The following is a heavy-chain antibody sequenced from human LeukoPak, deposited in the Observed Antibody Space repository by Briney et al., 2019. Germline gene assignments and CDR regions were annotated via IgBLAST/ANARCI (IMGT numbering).Heavy chain of an antibody. J-gene: IGHJ5*02. V-gene: IGHV4-31*03. CDR3: ARDRLGYCGSTSCRWFDP. CDR2: IYYSGST. D-gene: IGHD2-2*01. Sequence: SETLSLTCTVSGGSISSGGYYWSWIRQHPGKGLEWIGYIYYSGSTYYNPSLKSRVTISVDTSKNQFSLKLSSVTAADTAVYYCARDRLGYCGSTSCRWFDPWGQGTLVTVSS. CDR1: GGSISSGGYY.